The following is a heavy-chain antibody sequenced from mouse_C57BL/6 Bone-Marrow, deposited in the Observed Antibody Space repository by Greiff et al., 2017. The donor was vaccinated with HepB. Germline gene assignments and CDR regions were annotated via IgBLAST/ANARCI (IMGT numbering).Heavy chain of an antibody. CDR2: INPGSGGT. Sequence: QVQLKQSGAELVRPGTSVKVSCKASGYAFTNYLIEWVKQRPGQGLEWIGVINPGSGGTNYNEKFKGKATLTADKSSSTAYMQLSSLTSEDSAVYFCARYDYAWFAYWGQGTLVTVSA. V-gene: IGHV1-54*01. CDR1: GYAFTNYL. D-gene: IGHD2-4*01. CDR3: ARYDYAWFAY. J-gene: IGHJ3*01.